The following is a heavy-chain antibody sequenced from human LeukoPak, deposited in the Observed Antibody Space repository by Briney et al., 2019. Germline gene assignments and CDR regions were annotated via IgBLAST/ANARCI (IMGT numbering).Heavy chain of an antibody. J-gene: IGHJ4*02. CDR2: IYTSGST. CDR3: ARVLIVAAAYYFDY. D-gene: IGHD2-21*01. CDR1: GGSISSYY. Sequence: SSETLSLTCTVSGGSISSYYWSWIRQPAGKGLEWIGRIYTSGSTNYNPSLKSRVTMSVDTSKNQFSLKLSSVTAADTAVYCCARVLIVAAAYYFDYWGQGTLVTVSS. V-gene: IGHV4-4*07.